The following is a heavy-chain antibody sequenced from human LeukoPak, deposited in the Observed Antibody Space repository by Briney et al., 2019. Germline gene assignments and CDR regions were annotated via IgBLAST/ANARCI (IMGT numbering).Heavy chain of an antibody. D-gene: IGHD4-17*01. V-gene: IGHV1-8*01. Sequence: GASVKVSCKASGYTFTSYDINWVRQATGQGLEWMGWMNPNSGNTGYAQKFQGRVTMTRNTSISTAYMALSSLRSEDTAVYYCARGNRYGDLFDYWGQGTLVTVSS. J-gene: IGHJ4*02. CDR3: ARGNRYGDLFDY. CDR1: GYTFTSYD. CDR2: MNPNSGNT.